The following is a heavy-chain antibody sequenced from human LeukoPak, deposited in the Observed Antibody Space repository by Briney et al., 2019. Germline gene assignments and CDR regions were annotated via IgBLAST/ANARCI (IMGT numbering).Heavy chain of an antibody. CDR3: AAASGSYPLVNY. J-gene: IGHJ4*02. V-gene: IGHV4-4*07. CDR1: GGSISSYY. D-gene: IGHD1-26*01. CDR2: IYTSGST. Sequence: SETLSLTCIVSGGSISSYYWSWIRQPAGKGLEWIGHIYTSGSTNYSPSLKSRVTMSVDTSKNQFSLKLSSVTAADTAVYYCAAASGSYPLVNYWGQGTLVTVSS.